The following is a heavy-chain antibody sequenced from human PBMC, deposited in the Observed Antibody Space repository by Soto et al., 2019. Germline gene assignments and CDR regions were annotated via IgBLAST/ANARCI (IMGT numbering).Heavy chain of an antibody. CDR1: GYTFTGYY. V-gene: IGHV1-2*04. Sequence: QVQLVQSGAEVKKPGASVKVSCKASGYTFTGYYMHWVRQAPGQGLEWMGWINPNSCGTNYAQKFQGWITMTRDKSISTAYMELGRLRSDDTAVYYCARRGDPPVTDGRSDYYGMDVWGQGTTVTVSS. CDR3: ARRGDPPVTDGRSDYYGMDV. CDR2: INPNSCGT. D-gene: IGHD2-21*02. J-gene: IGHJ6*02.